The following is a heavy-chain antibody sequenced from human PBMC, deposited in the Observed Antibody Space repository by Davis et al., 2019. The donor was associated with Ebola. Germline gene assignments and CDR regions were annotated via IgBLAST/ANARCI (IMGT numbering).Heavy chain of an antibody. J-gene: IGHJ6*02. V-gene: IGHV3-23*01. D-gene: IGHD2-8*02. CDR1: GFTFSGYA. Sequence: GESLKISCAASGFTFSGYAMSWVRQAPGKGLEWVSAISGSGGSTYYADSVKGRFTISRDNSQNTLSLQMNSLRAEDTAVYYCAEIYWVRYGMDVWGQGTTVTVSS. CDR3: AEIYWVRYGMDV. CDR2: ISGSGGST.